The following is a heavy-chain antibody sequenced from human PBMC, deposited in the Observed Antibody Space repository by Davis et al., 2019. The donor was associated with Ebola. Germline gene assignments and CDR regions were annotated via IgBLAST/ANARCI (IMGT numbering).Heavy chain of an antibody. V-gene: IGHV5-51*01. CDR3: ARLVPQYSSSPTSFDI. D-gene: IGHD6-6*01. Sequence: PGGSLRLSCKGSGYSFTSYWIGWVRQMPGKGLEWMGIIYPGDSDTRYSPSFQGQVTISADKSISTAYLQWSSLKASDTAMYYCARLVPQYSSSPTSFDIWGQGTMVTVSS. J-gene: IGHJ3*02. CDR2: IYPGDSDT. CDR1: GYSFTSYW.